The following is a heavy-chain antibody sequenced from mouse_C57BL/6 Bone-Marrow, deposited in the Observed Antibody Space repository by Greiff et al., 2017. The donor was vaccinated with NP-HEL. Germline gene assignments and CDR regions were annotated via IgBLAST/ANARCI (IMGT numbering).Heavy chain of an antibody. CDR3: AGNHFFDY. V-gene: IGHV1-64*01. CDR1: GYTFTSYW. J-gene: IGHJ2*01. CDR2: IHPNSGST. Sequence: VHLVESGAELVKPGASVKLSCKASGYTFTSYWMHWVKPRPGQGLEWIGMIHPNSGSTNYNEKFKSKATLTVDKSSSTAYMQLSSLTSEDSAVYYCAGNHFFDYWGQGTTLTVSS. D-gene: IGHD2-1*01.